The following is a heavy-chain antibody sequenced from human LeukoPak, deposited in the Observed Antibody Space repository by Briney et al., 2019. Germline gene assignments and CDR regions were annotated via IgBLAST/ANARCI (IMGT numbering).Heavy chain of an antibody. D-gene: IGHD3-22*01. V-gene: IGHV3-21*01. Sequence: GGSLRLSCAASGFTFSNYAMEWVRQAPGKGLEWVSSISSGGSHIYYADSVKGRFTISRDDAENSLYLQMNSLTAEYTALYYCARLSGGGYGKYYFDFWGQGTLVTVSS. CDR3: ARLSGGGYGKYYFDF. J-gene: IGHJ4*02. CDR2: ISSGGSHI. CDR1: GFTFSNYA.